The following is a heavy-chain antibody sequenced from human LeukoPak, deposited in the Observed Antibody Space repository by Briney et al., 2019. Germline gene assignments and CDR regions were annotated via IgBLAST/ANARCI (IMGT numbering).Heavy chain of an antibody. D-gene: IGHD3-22*01. Sequence: GASVKVSCKASGYTFTGYYMHWVRQAPGQGLEWMGGIIPIFGTANYAQKFQGRVTITADESTSTAYMELSSLRSEDTAVYYCARDLPNYYDSSGYWNWFDPWGQGTLVTVSS. CDR1: GYTFTGYY. CDR3: ARDLPNYYDSSGYWNWFDP. CDR2: IIPIFGTA. J-gene: IGHJ5*02. V-gene: IGHV1-69*13.